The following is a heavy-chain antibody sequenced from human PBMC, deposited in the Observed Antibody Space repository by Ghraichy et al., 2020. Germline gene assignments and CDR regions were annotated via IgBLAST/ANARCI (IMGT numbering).Heavy chain of an antibody. J-gene: IGHJ5*02. V-gene: IGHV1-69*13. CDR3: ARLKRVSSHGEETPVGYCSSTSCSFYNWFDP. Sequence: SVKVSCKASGGTFSSYAISWVRQAPGQGLEWMGGIIPIFGTANYAQKFQGRVTITADESTSTAYMELSSLRSEDTAVYYCARLKRVSSHGEETPVGYCSSTSCSFYNWFDPWGQGTLVTVSS. CDR1: GGTFSSYA. CDR2: IIPIFGTA. D-gene: IGHD2-2*01.